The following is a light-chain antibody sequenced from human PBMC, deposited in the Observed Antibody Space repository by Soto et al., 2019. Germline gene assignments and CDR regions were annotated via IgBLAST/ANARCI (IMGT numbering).Light chain of an antibody. CDR2: LGS. Sequence: DIVMTQSPLSLPVTPGEPASISCRSSQSLLHSNGYNYLDWYLQKPGQSPQLLIYLGSNRASGVPDRFSGSGSGTDFTLIISRVETEDVGVYYCMQALQTPFTFGPGTKVDIK. V-gene: IGKV2-28*01. CDR3: MQALQTPFT. CDR1: QSLLHSNGYNY. J-gene: IGKJ3*01.